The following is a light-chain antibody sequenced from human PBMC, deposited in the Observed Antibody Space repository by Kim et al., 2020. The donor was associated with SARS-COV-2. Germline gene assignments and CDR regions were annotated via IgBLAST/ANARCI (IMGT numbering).Light chain of an antibody. CDR1: RSDVGGYNY. CDR3: SSYTSSSTRV. CDR2: DVS. V-gene: IGLV2-14*03. J-gene: IGLJ3*02. Sequence: PSITNSCTGTRSDVGGYNYVSWYQQHPGKAPKLMIYDVSNRPSGVSNRFSGSKSGNTASLTISGLQAEDEADYYCSSYTSSSTRVFGGGTQLTVL.